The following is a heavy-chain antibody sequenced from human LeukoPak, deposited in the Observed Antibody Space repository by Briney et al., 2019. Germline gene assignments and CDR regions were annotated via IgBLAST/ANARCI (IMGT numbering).Heavy chain of an antibody. V-gene: IGHV4-59*11. CDR3: ARMAGVPAAMSIYYMDV. Sequence: SETLSLTCTVSGGSISSHYWSWIRQPPGKGLDWIGYIYYSGSTNYNPSLKSRVTISVDTSKNQFSLKLSSVTAADTAVYYCARMAGVPAAMSIYYMDVWGKGTTVTVSS. J-gene: IGHJ6*03. CDR2: IYYSGST. CDR1: GGSISSHY. D-gene: IGHD2-2*01.